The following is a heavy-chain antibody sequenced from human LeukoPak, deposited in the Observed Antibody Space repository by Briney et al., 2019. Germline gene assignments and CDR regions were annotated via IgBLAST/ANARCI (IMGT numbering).Heavy chain of an antibody. V-gene: IGHV3-7*01. CDR3: ASHSYGYNH. D-gene: IGHD3-16*01. Sequence: PGGSLLLSCAASGIIITSYWTSWVRQPPGKGLEWVANIKQDGSEKNYVDSVKGRFTIFRDNARNSLYLQMNSLRAEDTAVYYCASHSYGYNHWGQGTLVIVSS. J-gene: IGHJ5*02. CDR2: IKQDGSEK. CDR1: GIIITSYW.